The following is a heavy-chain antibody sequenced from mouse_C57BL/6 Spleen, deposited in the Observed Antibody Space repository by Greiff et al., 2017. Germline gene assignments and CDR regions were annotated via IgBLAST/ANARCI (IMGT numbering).Heavy chain of an antibody. CDR2: ISYDGSN. J-gene: IGHJ4*01. CDR1: GYSITSGYY. D-gene: IGHD1-1*01. V-gene: IGHV3-6*01. CDR3: ARELAVVAPYAMDY. Sequence: VQLKQSGPGLVKPSQSLSLTCSVTGYSITSGYYWNWIRQFPGNKLEWMGYISYDGSNNYNPSLKNRISITRDTSKNQFFLKLNSVTTEDTATYYCARELAVVAPYAMDYWGQGTSVTVSS.